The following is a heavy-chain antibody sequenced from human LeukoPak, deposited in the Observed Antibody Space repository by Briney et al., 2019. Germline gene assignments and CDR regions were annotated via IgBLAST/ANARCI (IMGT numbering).Heavy chain of an antibody. CDR3: ARHSHFAY. Sequence: SETLSLTCVVSGGSISSSNWWSWVRQPPGKGLEWIGDIYGSGRINYNPSLKSRGTISVDKSNNQFSLRLSSVTAADTAVYYCARHSHFAYWGRGTLVTVSS. J-gene: IGHJ4*02. CDR1: GGSISSSNW. CDR2: IYGSGRI. V-gene: IGHV4-4*02.